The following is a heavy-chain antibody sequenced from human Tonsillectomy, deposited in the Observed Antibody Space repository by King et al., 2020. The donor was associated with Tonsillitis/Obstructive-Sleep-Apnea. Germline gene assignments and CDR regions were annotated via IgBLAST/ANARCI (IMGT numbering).Heavy chain of an antibody. CDR2: IYYSGST. V-gene: IGHV4-59*01. J-gene: IGHJ4*02. CDR1: GGSISSYY. CDR3: ARGVYDSSGYSLIYFDY. Sequence: QLQESGPGLVKPSETLSLTCTVSGGSISSYYWSWIRQPPGKGLEWIGYIYYSGSTNYNPSLKSRVTISVDTSKNQFSLKLSSVTAADTAVDYCARGVYDSSGYSLIYFDYWGQGTLVTVSS. D-gene: IGHD3-22*01.